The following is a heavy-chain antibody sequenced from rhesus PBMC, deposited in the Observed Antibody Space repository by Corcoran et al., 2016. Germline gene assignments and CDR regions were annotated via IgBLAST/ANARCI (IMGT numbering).Heavy chain of an antibody. D-gene: IGHD3-28*01. J-gene: IGHJ3*01. CDR3: AREFGGYYSGAAFDF. V-gene: IGHV4S7*01. Sequence: QVQLQESGPGLLKPSETLSLTCAVSGGSISGGYGWGWIRQPPGKGLEWIGSIYSSSGNTYYNPSLRSRVTISTDQSKNRFSLKLRSVTAADTAVYYCAREFGGYYSGAAFDFWGQGLRVTVSS. CDR1: GGSISGGYG. CDR2: IYSSSGNT.